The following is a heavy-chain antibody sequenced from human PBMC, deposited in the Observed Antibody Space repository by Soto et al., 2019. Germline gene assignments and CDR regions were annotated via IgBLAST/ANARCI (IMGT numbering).Heavy chain of an antibody. CDR1: GGSISSYY. D-gene: IGHD3-10*01. Sequence: QVQLQESGPGLVKPSETLSLTCTVSGGSISSYYWSWIRQPPGKGLEWIGYIYYSGSTNYNPSLKSRVTISVDTSKHQFSLKLSSVTAADTAVYYCARAVGTYYYGSGSYYNHFDYWGQGTLVTVSS. V-gene: IGHV4-59*01. CDR3: ARAVGTYYYGSGSYYNHFDY. J-gene: IGHJ4*02. CDR2: IYYSGST.